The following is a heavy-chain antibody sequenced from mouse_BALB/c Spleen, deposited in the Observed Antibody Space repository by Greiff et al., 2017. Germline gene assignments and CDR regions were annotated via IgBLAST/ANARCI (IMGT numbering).Heavy chain of an antibody. CDR3: ARSYYGNYGAMDY. V-gene: IGHV1-87*01. Sequence: QVQLQQSGAELARPGASVKLSCKASGYTFTSYWMQWVKQRPGQGLEWIGAIYPGDGDTRYTQKFKGKATLTADKSSSTAYMQLSSLASEDSAVYYCARSYYGNYGAMDYWGQGTSVTVSS. D-gene: IGHD2-10*01. J-gene: IGHJ4*01. CDR1: GYTFTSYW. CDR2: IYPGDGDT.